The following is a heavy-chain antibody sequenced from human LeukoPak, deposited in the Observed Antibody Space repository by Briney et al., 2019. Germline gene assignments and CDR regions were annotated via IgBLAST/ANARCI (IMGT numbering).Heavy chain of an antibody. Sequence: SETLSLTCTVSGGSISSSSYYWGWLRQPPGKGLEWIGSIYYSGSTYYNPSLKSRVTISVDTSKNQFSLKLSSVTAADTAVYYCASDLNWGDAFDIWGQGTMVTVSS. D-gene: IGHD7-27*01. CDR1: GGSISSSSYY. CDR3: ASDLNWGDAFDI. V-gene: IGHV4-39*07. CDR2: IYYSGST. J-gene: IGHJ3*02.